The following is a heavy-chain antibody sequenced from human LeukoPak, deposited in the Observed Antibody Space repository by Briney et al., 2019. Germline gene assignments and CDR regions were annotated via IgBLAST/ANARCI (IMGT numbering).Heavy chain of an antibody. CDR2: INSDGSNT. Sequence: PGGSLRLSCAASGFTFNNYWMHWVRHVPGKGPVWVSRINSDGSNTMDADSVKGRFTISRDNAKNTLYLQMSSLTAEDTAVYYCARANYYGMDVWGQGTTVTVSS. J-gene: IGHJ6*02. V-gene: IGHV3-74*03. CDR1: GFTFNNYW. CDR3: ARANYYGMDV.